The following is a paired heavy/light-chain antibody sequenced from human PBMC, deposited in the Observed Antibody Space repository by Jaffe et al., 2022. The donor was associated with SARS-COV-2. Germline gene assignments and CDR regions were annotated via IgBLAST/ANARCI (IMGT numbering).Heavy chain of an antibody. CDR2: INTYNGDT. CDR1: GYTFTTNG. CDR3: ARRGPGQFSTEDY. D-gene: IGHD3-10*01. J-gene: IGHJ4*02. Sequence: QVQLVQSGTQVKEPGASVTVSCKASGYTFTTNGISWVRQAPGQGLEWMGWINTYNGDTTYAQKFQGRVTLTADTSTTTAYMELMSLRFDDTAQYYCARRGPGQFSTEDYWGQGTLVTVSS. V-gene: IGHV1-18*04.
Light chain of an antibody. CDR1: SSNIGINY. Sequence: QSVLTQPPSASATPGQRVTISCSGSSSNIGINYVHWYQQVPGTAPKLLIYRNNQRPSGVPDRFSGSKSGTSASLAISGLRSEDEGDYYCAAWDDSLSGPEFGGGTKVTVL. J-gene: IGLJ3*02. CDR2: RNN. CDR3: AAWDDSLSGPE. V-gene: IGLV1-47*01.